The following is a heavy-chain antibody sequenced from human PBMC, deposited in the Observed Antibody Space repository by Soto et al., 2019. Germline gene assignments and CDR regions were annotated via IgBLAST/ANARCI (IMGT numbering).Heavy chain of an antibody. CDR3: AIASARRYRSCSLGLGP. D-gene: IGHD6-6*01. CDR2: INYIGST. Sequence: TGKGLEWIGNINYIGSTNYTPSLKSRVTISVATSKNQFSLKLSSVTAADTAVYYFAIASARRYRSCSLGLGPWG. V-gene: IGHV4-59*08. J-gene: IGHJ5*02.